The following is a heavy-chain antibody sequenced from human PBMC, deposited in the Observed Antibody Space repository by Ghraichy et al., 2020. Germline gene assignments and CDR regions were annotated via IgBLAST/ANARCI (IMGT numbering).Heavy chain of an antibody. CDR3: AVLASNGVDV. Sequence: TLSLTCVVSGGSVSSDPYSWTWLRQSPGKGLEWIGYVYHSDTAYYNPSLKTRVSISVDRYKNQFSLKLSSVTAADTAVYYCAVLASNGVDVWGQGITVTVSS. D-gene: IGHD3-3*01. CDR2: VYHSDTA. CDR1: GGSVSSDPYS. J-gene: IGHJ6*02. V-gene: IGHV4-30-2*06.